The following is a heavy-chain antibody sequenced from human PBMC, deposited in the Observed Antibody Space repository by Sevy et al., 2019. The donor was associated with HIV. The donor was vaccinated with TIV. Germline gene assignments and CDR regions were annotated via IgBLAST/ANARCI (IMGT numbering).Heavy chain of an antibody. D-gene: IGHD3-22*01. CDR3: ARDWVYDTSGYYLEAAFDI. CDR2: INSDGSST. J-gene: IGHJ3*02. Sequence: GGSLRLSCAASGFTFSSYWMHWVRQAPGKGLVWVSRINSDGSSTNFADSVKGRFTMSRDNAKNTLDLQMNSLRAEDTAVYYCARDWVYDTSGYYLEAAFDIWGQGTMVTVSS. V-gene: IGHV3-74*01. CDR1: GFTFSSYW.